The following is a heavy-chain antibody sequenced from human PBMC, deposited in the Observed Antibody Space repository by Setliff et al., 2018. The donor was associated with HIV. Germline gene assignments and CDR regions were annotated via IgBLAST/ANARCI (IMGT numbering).Heavy chain of an antibody. V-gene: IGHV4-34*01. J-gene: IGHJ6*03. CDR3: ARGIAVVPGALEDFYYKDV. D-gene: IGHD2-2*01. CDR1: GGSFSDYY. CDR2: INHSGRT. Sequence: PSETLSLTCAVYGGSFSDYYWSWIRQPPGKGLEWIGEINHSGRTNNNQSLKSRVTISVDASRKQFSLKLTSVTAADTAVYYCARGIAVVPGALEDFYYKDVWGEGTTVTVSS.